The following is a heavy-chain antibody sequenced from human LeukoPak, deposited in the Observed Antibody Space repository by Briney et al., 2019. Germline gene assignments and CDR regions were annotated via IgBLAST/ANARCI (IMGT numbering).Heavy chain of an antibody. CDR3: AKDRRQLANFDY. V-gene: IGHV3-23*01. Sequence: GGSLRLSCVASRFTFSSYGMSWVRQAPRKGLEWVSGFGGGGGPTYYADSVKGRFTISRDNSKNTLYLQMNSLRADDTAVYYCAKDRRQLANFDYWGQGTLVTVSS. CDR2: FGGGGGPT. D-gene: IGHD6-13*01. J-gene: IGHJ4*02. CDR1: RFTFSSYG.